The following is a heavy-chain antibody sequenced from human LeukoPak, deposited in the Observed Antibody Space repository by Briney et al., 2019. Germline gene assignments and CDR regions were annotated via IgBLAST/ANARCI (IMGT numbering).Heavy chain of an antibody. CDR1: GYTFTGYY. Sequence: GASVKVSCKASGYTFTGYYMHWVRQAPGQGLEWMGWINPNSGGTDYAQKFQGRVTMTRDTSISTAYMELSRLRSDDTAVYYCARSGEGAAYYCGGDCSLSYWGQGTLVTVSS. J-gene: IGHJ4*02. CDR2: INPNSGGT. D-gene: IGHD2-21*02. CDR3: ARSGEGAAYYCGGDCSLSY. V-gene: IGHV1-2*02.